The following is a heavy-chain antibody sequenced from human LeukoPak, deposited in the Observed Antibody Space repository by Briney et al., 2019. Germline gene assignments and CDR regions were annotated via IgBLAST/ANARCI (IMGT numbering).Heavy chain of an antibody. Sequence: GGSLRLSCAASGFTFRSYWMHWVRQAPGKGLVRVSRINSDGSSTNYADSVKGRFTISRDNAKNTLYLQMNSLRAEDTAVYYCARAPYYDFWSGYPPDYWGQGTLVTVSS. V-gene: IGHV3-74*01. CDR2: INSDGSST. D-gene: IGHD3-3*01. CDR3: ARAPYYDFWSGYPPDY. J-gene: IGHJ4*02. CDR1: GFTFRSYW.